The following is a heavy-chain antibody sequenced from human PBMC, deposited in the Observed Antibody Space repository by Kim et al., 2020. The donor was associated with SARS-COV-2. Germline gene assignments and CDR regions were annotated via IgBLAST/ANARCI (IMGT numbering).Heavy chain of an antibody. J-gene: IGHJ6*02. Sequence: ASVKVSCKASGYTFTGYYMHWVQQAPGQGLEWMGWINPNSGGTNYAQKFQGRVTMTRDTSISTAYMELSRLRSDDTAVYYCARDGTFSRRAQERITMVRGVIDGMDVWGQGTTVTVSS. D-gene: IGHD3-10*01. V-gene: IGHV1-2*02. CDR3: ARDGTFSRRAQERITMVRGVIDGMDV. CDR1: GYTFTGYY. CDR2: INPNSGGT.